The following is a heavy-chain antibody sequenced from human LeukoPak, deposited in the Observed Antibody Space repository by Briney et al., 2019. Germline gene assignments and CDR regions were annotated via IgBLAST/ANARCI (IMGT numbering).Heavy chain of an antibody. CDR2: IRWNSGSI. V-gene: IGHV3-9*01. Sequence: GGSLRLSCAASGFTFDDYAMHWVRQAPGKGLEWVSGIRWNSGSIGYADSVKGRFTISRDNTKNSLYLQMNSLRAEDTALYYCAKDLKDSSGSSFDYWGQGTLVTVSS. CDR1: GFTFDDYA. J-gene: IGHJ4*02. CDR3: AKDLKDSSGSSFDY. D-gene: IGHD3-22*01.